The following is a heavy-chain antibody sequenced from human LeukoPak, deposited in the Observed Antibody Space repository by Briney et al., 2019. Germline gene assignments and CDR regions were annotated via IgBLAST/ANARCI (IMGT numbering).Heavy chain of an antibody. V-gene: IGHV3-23*01. Sequence: GGSLRLSCAASGFTFSSYAMSWVRQAPGKGLEWVSAISGSGGSTYYADSVKGRFTISRDNSKNTLYLQMNSLRAGDTAVYYCATSMVRGDPYYYYGMDVWGQGTTVTVSS. CDR3: ATSMVRGDPYYYYGMDV. CDR2: ISGSGGST. CDR1: GFTFSSYA. D-gene: IGHD3-10*01. J-gene: IGHJ6*02.